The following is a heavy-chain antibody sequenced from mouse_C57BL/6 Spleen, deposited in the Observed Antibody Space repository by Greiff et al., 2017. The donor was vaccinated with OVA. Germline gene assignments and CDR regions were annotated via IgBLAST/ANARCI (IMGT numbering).Heavy chain of an antibody. CDR2: IYPGSGST. Sequence: VKQRPGQGLEWIGDIYPGSGSTNYNEKFKSKATLTVDTSSSTAYMQLSSLTSEDSAVYYCARYGEGDYWGQGTTLTVSS. V-gene: IGHV1-55*01. J-gene: IGHJ2*01. D-gene: IGHD1-1*02. CDR3: ARYGEGDY.